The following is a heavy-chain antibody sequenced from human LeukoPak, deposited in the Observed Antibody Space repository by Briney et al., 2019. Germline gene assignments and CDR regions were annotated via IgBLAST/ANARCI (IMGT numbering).Heavy chain of an antibody. D-gene: IGHD3-22*01. J-gene: IGHJ4*02. CDR1: GYTFTGYY. CDR2: INPNSGGT. Sequence: ASVKVSCKASGYTFTGYYMHWVRQAPGQGLEWMGRINPNSGGTNYAQKFQGWVTMTRDTSISTAYMELSRLRSDDTAVYYCARDRREVFYYDSSGYHDYWGQGTLVTVSS. V-gene: IGHV1-2*04. CDR3: ARDRREVFYYDSSGYHDY.